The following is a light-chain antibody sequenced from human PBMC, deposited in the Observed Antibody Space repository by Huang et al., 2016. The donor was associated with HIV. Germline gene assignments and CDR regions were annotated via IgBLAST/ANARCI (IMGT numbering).Light chain of an antibody. Sequence: IEMTQSPATLSVSPGEGVTLSCRASQSISSNLAWYQQKPCQAPTLLMYAESTRATDIPARFSGSGSGTEFTLTINSLQSEDFAVYYCQQYDNWPPVTFGQGTRLEIK. CDR1: QSISSN. V-gene: IGKV3-15*01. J-gene: IGKJ5*01. CDR3: QQYDNWPPVT. CDR2: AES.